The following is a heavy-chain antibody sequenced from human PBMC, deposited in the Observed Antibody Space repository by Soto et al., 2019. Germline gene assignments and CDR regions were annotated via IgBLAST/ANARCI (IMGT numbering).Heavy chain of an antibody. CDR3: ARDPPATIFDY. V-gene: IGHV4-59*01. CDR2: IYYSGST. CDR1: GGSISSYY. Sequence: SETLSLTCTVSGGSISSYYWSWIRQPPGKGLEWIGYIYYSGSTNYNPSLKSRVTISVDTSKNQFSLKLSSVTAADTAVYYCARDPPATIFDYWGQGTLVTVSS. D-gene: IGHD5-12*01. J-gene: IGHJ4*02.